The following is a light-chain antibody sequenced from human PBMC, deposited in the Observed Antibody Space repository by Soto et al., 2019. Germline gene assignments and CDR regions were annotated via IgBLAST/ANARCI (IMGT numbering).Light chain of an antibody. J-gene: IGLJ2*01. V-gene: IGLV2-14*03. Sequence: QSALSQPASVSGSPGQSITISCTGTSSDVGGYNYVSWYQHHPGKVPKLMIYDVSKRPSRVSKRFSASKSGNTASLTISGLQAEDEADYYCSSYTSSSTLVFGAGTKPTVL. CDR3: SSYTSSSTLV. CDR2: DVS. CDR1: SSDVGGYNY.